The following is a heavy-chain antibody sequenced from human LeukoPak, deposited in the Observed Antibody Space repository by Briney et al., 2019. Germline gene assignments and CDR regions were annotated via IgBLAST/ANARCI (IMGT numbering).Heavy chain of an antibody. CDR1: GFTFSRYG. D-gene: IGHD2/OR15-2a*01. J-gene: IGHJ6*03. Sequence: GGSLRLSCAASGFTFSRYGMHWVRQAPGKGLEWVAFIRYDGSNKYYADSVKGRFTISRDNAKNSVYLQMNSLRDEDTAVYFCARLLATWDYYYMDVWGKGTTVTVSS. CDR2: IRYDGSNK. V-gene: IGHV3-30*02. CDR3: ARLLATWDYYYMDV.